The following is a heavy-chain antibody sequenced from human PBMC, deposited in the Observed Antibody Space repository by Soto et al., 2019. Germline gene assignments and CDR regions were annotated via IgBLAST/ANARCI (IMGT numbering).Heavy chain of an antibody. D-gene: IGHD2-15*01. V-gene: IGHV1-46*03. J-gene: IGHJ6*02. CDR2: INPSGGST. CDR3: ARDLPVVVVATYYYGMDV. CDR1: GYTFTSYY. Sequence: ASVKVSCKASGYTFTSYYMHWVRQAPGQGLEWMGIINPSGGSTSYAQKFQGRVTMTRDTSTSTVYMELSSLRSEDTAVYYCARDLPVVVVATYYYGMDVWGQGTTVTVSS.